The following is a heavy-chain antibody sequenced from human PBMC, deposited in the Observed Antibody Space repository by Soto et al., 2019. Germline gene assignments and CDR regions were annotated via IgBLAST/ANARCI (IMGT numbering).Heavy chain of an antibody. J-gene: IGHJ4*02. V-gene: IGHV3-21*01. CDR2: ISSSSYI. CDR1: GFTFSSYS. Sequence: GGSLRLSCAASGFTFSSYSMNWVRQAPGKGLEWVSSISSSSYIYYADSVKGRFTISRDNAKNSLYLQMNSLRAEDTAVYYCARDRESSGGAFDYWGQGTLVTVSS. CDR3: ARDRESSGGAFDY. D-gene: IGHD3-10*01.